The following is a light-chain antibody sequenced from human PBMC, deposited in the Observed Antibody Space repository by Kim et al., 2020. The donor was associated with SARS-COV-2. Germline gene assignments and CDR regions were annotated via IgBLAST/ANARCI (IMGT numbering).Light chain of an antibody. V-gene: IGLV3-21*04. Sequence: YELTQPPSVSVAPGKTARITCGGNNIGSKSVHWYRQKPGQAPVLVIYYDSDRPSGIPERFSGSNSGNTATLTISRVEAGDEADYYCQVWDSSSDHVVFGGGTQLTVL. J-gene: IGLJ2*01. CDR2: YDS. CDR3: QVWDSSSDHVV. CDR1: NIGSKS.